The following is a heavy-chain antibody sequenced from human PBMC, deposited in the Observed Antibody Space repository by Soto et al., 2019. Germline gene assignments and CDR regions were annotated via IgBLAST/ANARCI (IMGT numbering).Heavy chain of an antibody. V-gene: IGHV1-69*13. CDR1: GGTFSSYA. CDR3: ARDHITIFGVVINWFAP. J-gene: IGHJ5*02. D-gene: IGHD3-3*01. CDR2: IIPIFGTA. Sequence: SVKVSCKASGGTFSSYAISWVRQAPGQGLEWMGGIIPIFGTANYAQKFQGRVTITADESTSTAYMELSSLRSEDTAVYYCARDHITIFGVVINWFAPWGQGTLVTVSS.